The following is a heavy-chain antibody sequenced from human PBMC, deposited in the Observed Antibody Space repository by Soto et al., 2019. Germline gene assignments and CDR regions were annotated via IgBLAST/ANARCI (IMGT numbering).Heavy chain of an antibody. Sequence: GESLKISCKGSGYNFTSYWIGWVRQMPGKGLEWMGIIYPGGSDPRYSPSFQGQDTISADKSISTAYLQWSSLKASDTALFYCARQPLRMGNSGWDSPFDYWGQGTLVTVSS. J-gene: IGHJ4*02. D-gene: IGHD6-19*01. CDR1: GYNFTSYW. V-gene: IGHV5-51*01. CDR2: IYPGGSDP. CDR3: ARQPLRMGNSGWDSPFDY.